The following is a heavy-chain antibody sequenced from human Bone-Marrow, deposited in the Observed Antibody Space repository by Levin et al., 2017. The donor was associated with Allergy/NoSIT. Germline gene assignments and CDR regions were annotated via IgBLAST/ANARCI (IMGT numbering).Heavy chain of an antibody. D-gene: IGHD3-3*01. V-gene: IGHV3-15*01. CDR2: IKSKTDGGTT. J-gene: IGHJ4*02. CDR3: TTDRGFGVALN. CDR1: GFTCNNAW. Sequence: GESLKISCAASGFTCNNAWMSWVRQAPGKGLEWVGRIKSKTDGGTTDYAAPVKGRFTISRDDSKNTLYVQMNSLKTEDTAVYYCTTDRGFGVALNWGQGTLVTVSS.